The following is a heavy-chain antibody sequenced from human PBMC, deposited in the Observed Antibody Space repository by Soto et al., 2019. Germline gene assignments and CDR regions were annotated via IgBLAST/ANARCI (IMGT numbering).Heavy chain of an antibody. CDR3: ASARSDIGRSSFGRRLDV. Sequence: QVQLQESGPGLVKPSETLSLICIVSGDSVTSGHYFWNWIRQPPGKGLEWIGHIFFTGATNYSPSRNTRVTMSVGTAKSQSSLNLTSVTAADSAIYYGASARSDIGRSSFGRRLDVLGQGTTGTVSS. CDR2: IFFTGAT. V-gene: IGHV4-61*01. J-gene: IGHJ6*02. D-gene: IGHD3-3*01. CDR1: GDSVTSGHYF.